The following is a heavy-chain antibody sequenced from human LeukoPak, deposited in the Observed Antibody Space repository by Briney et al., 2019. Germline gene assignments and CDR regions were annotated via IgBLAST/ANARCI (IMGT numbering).Heavy chain of an antibody. CDR1: GGSISSSSYY. CDR3: ARHEYSSSSSSVDY. D-gene: IGHD6-6*01. Sequence: PSETLSLTCTVSGGSISSSSYYWGWIRQPPGKGLEWIGSIYYSGSTYYNPPLKSRVTISVDTSKNQFSLKLSSVTAADTAVYYCARHEYSSSSSSVDYWGQGTLVTVSS. CDR2: IYYSGST. J-gene: IGHJ4*02. V-gene: IGHV4-39*01.